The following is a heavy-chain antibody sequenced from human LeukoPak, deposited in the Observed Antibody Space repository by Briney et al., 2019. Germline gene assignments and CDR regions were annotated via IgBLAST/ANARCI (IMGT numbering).Heavy chain of an antibody. D-gene: IGHD1-1*01. J-gene: IGHJ4*02. V-gene: IGHV3-74*01. CDR3: ARAASTGTSFDY. CDR1: GFTFSTYR. CDR2: IHSDGRST. Sequence: PGGSLRLSCAASGFTFSTYRMHWVRQPPGKGLVWVSRIHSDGRSTNYADSVKGRFTISRDNAKNTLFLQMNSLRAEDTAVYYCARAASTGTSFDYWGQGTLVTVSS.